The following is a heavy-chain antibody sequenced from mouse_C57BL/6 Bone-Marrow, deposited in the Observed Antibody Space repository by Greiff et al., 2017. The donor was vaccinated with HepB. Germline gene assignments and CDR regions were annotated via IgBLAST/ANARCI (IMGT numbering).Heavy chain of an antibody. CDR1: GFTFSNYW. D-gene: IGHD1-1*01. V-gene: IGHV6-3*01. CDR3: TGDTTNAMDY. Sequence: EVKLEESGGGLVQPGGSMKLSCVASGFTFSNYWMNWVRQSPEKGLEWVAQIRLKSDNYATHYAESVKGRFTISRDDSKSSVYLQMNNLRAEDTGIYYCTGDTTNAMDYWGQGTSVTVSS. CDR2: IRLKSDNYAT. J-gene: IGHJ4*01.